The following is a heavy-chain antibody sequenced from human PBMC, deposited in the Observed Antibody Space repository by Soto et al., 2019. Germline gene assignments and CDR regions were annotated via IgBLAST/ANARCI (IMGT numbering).Heavy chain of an antibody. Sequence: GGSLRLSCAASGFTVSSNYMSWVRQAPGKGLEWVSVIYSGGSTYYADSVKGRFTISKDNSKNTLYLQMNSLRAEDTAVYYCARDRGYCSGGSCYPSLFDYWGQGTLVTVSS. CDR2: IYSGGST. J-gene: IGHJ4*02. D-gene: IGHD2-15*01. CDR3: ARDRGYCSGGSCYPSLFDY. CDR1: GFTVSSNY. V-gene: IGHV3-66*01.